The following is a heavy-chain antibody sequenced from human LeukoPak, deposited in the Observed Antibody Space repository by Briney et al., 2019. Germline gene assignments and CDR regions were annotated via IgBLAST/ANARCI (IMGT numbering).Heavy chain of an antibody. J-gene: IGHJ4*02. CDR3: ARGFTYGSGFDY. Sequence: SVKVSCKASGGTFSSYAISWVRQAPGQGLEWMGGIIPIFGTANYAQKFQGRVTITADESTSTAYMELSSLRSEDAAVYYCARGFTYGSGFDYWGQGTLVTVSS. CDR2: IIPIFGTA. D-gene: IGHD3-10*01. V-gene: IGHV1-69*01. CDR1: GGTFSSYA.